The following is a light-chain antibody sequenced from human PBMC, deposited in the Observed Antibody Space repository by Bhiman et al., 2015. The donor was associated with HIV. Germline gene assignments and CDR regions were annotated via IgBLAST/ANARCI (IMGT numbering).Light chain of an antibody. V-gene: IGLV1-51*01. CDR2: DNN. J-gene: IGLJ3*02. Sequence: QSVLTQPPSVSAAPGQKVTISCSGSSSNIGKNYVSWYQQLPGTAPKVLIYDNNKRPSGIPDRFSGSKSGTSATLGITGLQTGDEADYYCGTWDSSLSAEVFGGGTKLTVL. CDR1: SSNIGKNY. CDR3: GTWDSSLSAEV.